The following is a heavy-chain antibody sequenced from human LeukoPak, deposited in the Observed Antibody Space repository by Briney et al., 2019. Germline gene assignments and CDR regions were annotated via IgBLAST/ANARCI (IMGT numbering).Heavy chain of an antibody. V-gene: IGHV3-48*01. J-gene: IGHJ4*02. CDR2: ISSSSSTI. CDR1: GFTFSSYS. Sequence: GGSLRLSCAASGFTFSSYSMNWVRQAPGKGLEWVSYISSSSSTIYYADSVKGRFTISRDNAKNSLYLQMNSLRAEDTAVYCCARDLGMVRGVMGYWGQGTLVTVSS. CDR3: ARDLGMVRGVMGY. D-gene: IGHD3-10*01.